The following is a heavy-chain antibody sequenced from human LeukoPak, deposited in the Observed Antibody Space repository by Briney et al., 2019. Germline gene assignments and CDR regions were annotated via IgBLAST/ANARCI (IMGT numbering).Heavy chain of an antibody. CDR2: IYYSGST. CDR3: ARVGVTTVIDY. J-gene: IGHJ4*02. D-gene: IGHD4-17*01. V-gene: IGHV4-30-4*08. CDR1: VGSISRGDYY. Sequence: PSETLSLTCTVSVGSISRGDYYWSWIRQPPGKGLEWIGYIYYSGSTYYNPPLKSRVTISVDTSKNQFSLKLSSVTAADTAVYYCARVGVTTVIDYWGQGTLVTVSA.